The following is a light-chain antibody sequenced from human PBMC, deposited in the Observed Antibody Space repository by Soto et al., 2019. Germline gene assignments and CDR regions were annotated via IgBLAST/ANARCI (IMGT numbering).Light chain of an antibody. J-gene: IGLJ1*01. V-gene: IGLV2-8*01. CDR2: EVT. CDR1: GSDIGYYPY. CDR3: SSYAASNNYV. Sequence: QSALTQPPSASGSPGQSVTISCTGSGSDIGYYPYVSWYQQHPGKAPKLMIYEVTKRPSGVPDRFSGSKSGNTASLTVSGLQAEDEADYYCSSYAASNNYVFGTGTKVTVL.